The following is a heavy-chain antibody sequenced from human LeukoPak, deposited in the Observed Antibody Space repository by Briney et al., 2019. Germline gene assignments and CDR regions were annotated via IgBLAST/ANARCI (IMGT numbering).Heavy chain of an antibody. Sequence: GGSLRLSCAAPGFTFSTYAMTWVPQALGKGLEWLSAIGGSGGDTYYADSVRGRFTISRDNSKNTLYLQMKSLRAEDTAVYYCARDPRGNSYGYPPGYWGQGTLVTVSS. CDR2: IGGSGGDT. V-gene: IGHV3-23*01. CDR1: GFTFSTYA. D-gene: IGHD5-18*01. J-gene: IGHJ4*02. CDR3: ARDPRGNSYGYPPGY.